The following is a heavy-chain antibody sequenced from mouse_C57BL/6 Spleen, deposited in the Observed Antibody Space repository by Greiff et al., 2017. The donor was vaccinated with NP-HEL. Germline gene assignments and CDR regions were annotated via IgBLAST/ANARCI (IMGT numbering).Heavy chain of an antibody. CDR1: GYTFTSYW. CDR2: IYPGNSDT. V-gene: IGHV1-5*01. J-gene: IGHJ2*01. D-gene: IGHD1-1*01. CDR3: TRSGTTVVAGN. Sequence: EVQLQQSGTVLARPGASVKMSCKTSGYTFTSYWMHWVKQRPGQGLEWIGAIYPGNSDTSYNQKFKGKAKLTAVTSASTAYMELSSLTNEDSAVYYCTRSGTTVVAGNWGQGTTLTVSS.